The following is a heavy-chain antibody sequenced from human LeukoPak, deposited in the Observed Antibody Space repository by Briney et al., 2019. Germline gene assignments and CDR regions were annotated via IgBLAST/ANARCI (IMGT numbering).Heavy chain of an antibody. CDR2: IYSGGNT. D-gene: IGHD1-14*01. J-gene: IGHJ4*02. Sequence: SGGSLRLSCAASGITVNSNYMSWVRQAPGKGLEWVSFIYSGGNTYYADSVKGRFTISRDNAKNSLYLQMNSLGAEDTAVYYCAKVGLTWYYLDHWGQGTLVTVSS. CDR1: GITVNSNY. V-gene: IGHV3-53*01. CDR3: AKVGLTWYYLDH.